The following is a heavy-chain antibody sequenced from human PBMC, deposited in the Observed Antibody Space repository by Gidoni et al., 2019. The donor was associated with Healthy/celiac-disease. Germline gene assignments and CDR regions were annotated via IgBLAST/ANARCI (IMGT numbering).Heavy chain of an antibody. J-gene: IGHJ6*03. CDR3: ARDPSSIAALDYYYMDV. V-gene: IGHV3-21*01. D-gene: IGHD6-6*01. CDR1: GFPFSSYS. CDR2: ISSSSSYI. Sequence: EVQLVESGGGLVKPGGSLRLSCAASGFPFSSYSMNWVRQAPGKGLEWVSSISSSSSYIYYADSVKGRFTISRDNAKNSLYLQMNSLRAEDTAVYYCARDPSSIAALDYYYMDVWGKGTTVTVSS.